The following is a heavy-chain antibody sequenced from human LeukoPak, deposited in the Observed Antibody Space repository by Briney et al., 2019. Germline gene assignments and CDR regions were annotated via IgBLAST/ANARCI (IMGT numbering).Heavy chain of an antibody. CDR3: ATDYMWSFAL. CDR2: INWNGGST. Sequence: RPGGSLRLSCAASGFTFDDYGMSWVRQVPGKGLEWVSGINWNGGSTGYADSVKGRFTISRDNAKNSLYLQMNSLRDEDTAVYYCATDYMWSFALWGRGTLVTVSS. V-gene: IGHV3-20*04. J-gene: IGHJ2*01. D-gene: IGHD3-10*01. CDR1: GFTFDDYG.